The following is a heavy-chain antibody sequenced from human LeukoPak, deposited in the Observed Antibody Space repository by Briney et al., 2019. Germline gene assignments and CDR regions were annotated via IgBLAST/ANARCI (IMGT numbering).Heavy chain of an antibody. CDR2: IHYNGNT. D-gene: IGHD3-10*01. Sequence: SETLSLTCTVSGSMYNYYWSWIRQPPGEGLEWIGWIHYNGNTNYNPPLKSRVTISVDTSKNQFSLKLSSVTAADTAVYYCARVIRSGSYLDYWGQGTLVTVSS. V-gene: IGHV4-59*08. J-gene: IGHJ4*02. CDR3: ARVIRSGSYLDY. CDR1: GSMYNYY.